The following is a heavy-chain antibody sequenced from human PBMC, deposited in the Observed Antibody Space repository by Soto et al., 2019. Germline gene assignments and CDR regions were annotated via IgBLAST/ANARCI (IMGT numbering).Heavy chain of an antibody. Sequence: GGSLRLSCAASGLTLSTSSMNWVRQAPGKGLEWISYIRRHTSVTAYADSVKGRFTISRDSAKNTLYLQMNSLRAEDTAVYYCATGYSSGWYSDYWGQGTLVTVSS. CDR3: ATGYSSGWYSDY. J-gene: IGHJ4*02. CDR2: IRRHTSVT. V-gene: IGHV3-48*01. CDR1: GLTLSTSS. D-gene: IGHD6-19*01.